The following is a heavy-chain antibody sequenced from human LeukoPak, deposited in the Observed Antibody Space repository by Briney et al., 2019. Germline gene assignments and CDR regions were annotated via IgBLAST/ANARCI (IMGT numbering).Heavy chain of an antibody. CDR3: ARSYASGIHYMDV. J-gene: IGHJ6*03. D-gene: IGHD3-10*01. CDR1: GFTLSNHA. Sequence: GGSLRLSCVASGFTLSNHAMHWGPQGPGEGLEYVSAISLTGDSTYYANSVKGRFTISRDDSKNTLYLQMGSLRTEDMAVYYCARSYASGIHYMDVWGKGSTVTVSS. V-gene: IGHV3-64*01. CDR2: ISLTGDST.